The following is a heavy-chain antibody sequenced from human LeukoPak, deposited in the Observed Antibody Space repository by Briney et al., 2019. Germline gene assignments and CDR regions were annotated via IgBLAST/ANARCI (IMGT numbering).Heavy chain of an antibody. J-gene: IGHJ3*02. CDR2: ISDSGDDT. Sequence: SGGSLRLSCTGSGFTFSNYVMSWVRQAPGKRLEWVSGISDSGDDTDYADSVTGRFTISRDNSKNTLDLQMNSLRAEDTALYYCARVLGYCGTGICYDAFDIWGQGTIVTV. CDR1: GFTFSNYV. D-gene: IGHD2-15*01. V-gene: IGHV3-23*01. CDR3: ARVLGYCGTGICYDAFDI.